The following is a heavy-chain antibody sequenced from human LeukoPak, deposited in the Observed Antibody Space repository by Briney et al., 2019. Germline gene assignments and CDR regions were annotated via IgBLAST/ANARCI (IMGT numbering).Heavy chain of an antibody. CDR1: GFTFSNYE. D-gene: IGHD4-17*01. J-gene: IGHJ6*02. V-gene: IGHV3-48*03. CDR3: ARDQGKDGDRNYYYGMDV. CDR2: ISSSGSTM. Sequence: PGGSLRLSCAASGFTFSNYEMNWVRQAPGKGLEWVSYISSSGSTMYYADSVRGRLTISRDNAKNSLYLQMNGLRAEDTAVYYCARDQGKDGDRNYYYGMDVWGQGTTVTVSS.